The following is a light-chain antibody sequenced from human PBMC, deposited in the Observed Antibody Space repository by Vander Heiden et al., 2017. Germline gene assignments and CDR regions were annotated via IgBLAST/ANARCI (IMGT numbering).Light chain of an antibody. V-gene: IGLV3-1*01. CDR2: QDN. CDR1: KLGDKY. Sequence: SYALTQPPSLSGSPGQTASITCPGDKLGDKYACWYQQKPGQSPVLVIYQDNKRPSGIPGRFSGSNSGNTATLTISGTQAMDEDDYYCQAWDSSWVFGGGTKLTVL. J-gene: IGLJ3*02. CDR3: QAWDSSWV.